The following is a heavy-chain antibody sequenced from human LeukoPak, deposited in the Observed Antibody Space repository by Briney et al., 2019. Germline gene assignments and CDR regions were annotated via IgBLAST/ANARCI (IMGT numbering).Heavy chain of an antibody. V-gene: IGHV1-2*02. CDR2: INPNSGGT. Sequence: ASVKVSCKASGYTFTGYYMHWVRQAPGQGLEWMGWINPNSGGTNYAQKFQGRVTMTRDTSISTAYMELSRLRSDDTAVYYCARGNIDSGSSNWFDPWGQGTLVTVSS. J-gene: IGHJ5*02. D-gene: IGHD3-10*01. CDR1: GYTFTGYY. CDR3: ARGNIDSGSSNWFDP.